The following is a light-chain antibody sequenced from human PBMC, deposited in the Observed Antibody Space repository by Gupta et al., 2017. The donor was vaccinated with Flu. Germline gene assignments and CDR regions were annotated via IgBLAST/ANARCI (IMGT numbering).Light chain of an antibody. J-gene: IGKJ2*03. Sequence: DIVMTHSPDSLSVPLGERATISGKTSQTVLYSSTNKNYLAWYQQRPGQPPKLLIYWASTREAGVPDRFSGSGSGTYFTLTMSSLQAEDVAIYYCQQYYSTPYSFGQGTKLEIK. CDR3: QQYYSTPYS. CDR2: WAS. V-gene: IGKV4-1*01. CDR1: QTVLYSSTNKNY.